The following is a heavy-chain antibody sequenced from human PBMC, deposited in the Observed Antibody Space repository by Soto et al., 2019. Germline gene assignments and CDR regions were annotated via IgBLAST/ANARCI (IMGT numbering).Heavy chain of an antibody. CDR3: AGIQNSWFDP. J-gene: IGHJ5*02. V-gene: IGHV3-7*01. CDR2: IKQDGNEA. CDR1: RFTFTSSW. D-gene: IGHD1-20*01. Sequence: EVQLVESGGGLVQPGGSLRLSCAVSRFTFTSSWMSWVRQAPGKGLEWVANIKQDGNEAYYLDSVKGRFTISRDNACTSLYLQMNSLGADDTAVDYCAGIQNSWFDPWGQGTLVTVAS.